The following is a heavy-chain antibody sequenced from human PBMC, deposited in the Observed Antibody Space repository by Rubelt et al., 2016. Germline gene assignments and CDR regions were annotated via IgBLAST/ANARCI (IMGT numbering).Heavy chain of an antibody. CDR3: AKSRFGAPYYYYGMDV. D-gene: IGHD4/OR15-4a*01. V-gene: IGHV3-74*01. Sequence: SGGGLVQPGGSLRLSCAASGFSFSNYWMYWVRQAPGKGLVWVSRINTDGSSITYADSVKGRFTISRDNAKNTLYLQMNSLRAEDTALYYCAKSRFGAPYYYYGMDVWGQGTTVTVSS. CDR2: INTDGSSI. J-gene: IGHJ6*02. CDR1: GFSFSNYW.